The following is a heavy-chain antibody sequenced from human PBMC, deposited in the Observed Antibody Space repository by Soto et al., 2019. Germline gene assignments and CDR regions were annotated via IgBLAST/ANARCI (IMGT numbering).Heavy chain of an antibody. CDR1: GGSISSSNC. Sequence: QVQLQESGPGLVKPSGTLSLTCAVSGGSISSSNCWSWVRQPPGKGLEWIGEIYHSGSTNYNPSLKSRVPXSXDXPKNQFSLKLSSVTAADTAVYYCARVEGRFYYGMDVWGQGTTVTVSS. CDR2: IYHSGST. CDR3: ARVEGRFYYGMDV. V-gene: IGHV4-4*02. J-gene: IGHJ6*02.